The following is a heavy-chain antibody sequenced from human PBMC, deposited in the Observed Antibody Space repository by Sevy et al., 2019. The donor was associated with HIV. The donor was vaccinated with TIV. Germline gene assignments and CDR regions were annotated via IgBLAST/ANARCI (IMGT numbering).Heavy chain of an antibody. CDR2: IYSGGST. CDR1: GFTVSSNY. CDR3: ARSKRGQQLVGFDY. J-gene: IGHJ4*02. Sequence: GGSLRLSCAASGFTVSSNYMSWVRQAPGKGLEWVSVIYSGGSTYYADSVKGRFTISRDNSKNTLYVQMNSLRAEDTAVYYCARSKRGQQLVGFDYWGQGTLVTVSS. D-gene: IGHD6-13*01. V-gene: IGHV3-53*01.